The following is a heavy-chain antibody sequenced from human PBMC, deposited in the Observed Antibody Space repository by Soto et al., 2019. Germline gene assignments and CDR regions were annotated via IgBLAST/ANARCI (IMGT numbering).Heavy chain of an antibody. CDR2: ISSSGSTI. Sequence: PGGSLRLSCAASGFTFSDYYMSWIRQAPGKGLEWVSYISSSGSTIYYADSVKGRFTISRDNAKNSLYLQMNSLRAEDTAVYYCARTPFDIVVVPAAASFDYWGQGTLVTVSS. CDR1: GFTFSDYY. V-gene: IGHV3-11*01. D-gene: IGHD2-2*01. CDR3: ARTPFDIVVVPAAASFDY. J-gene: IGHJ4*02.